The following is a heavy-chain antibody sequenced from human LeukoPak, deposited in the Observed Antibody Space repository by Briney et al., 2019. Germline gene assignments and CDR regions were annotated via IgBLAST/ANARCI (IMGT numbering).Heavy chain of an antibody. V-gene: IGHV4-34*01. CDR1: GGSFSGYY. J-gene: IGHJ4*02. CDR2: INHSGST. D-gene: IGHD2-8*01. Sequence: SETLSLTCAVYGGSFSGYYWSWIRQPPGKGLEWIGEINHSGSTNYNPSLKSRVTISVGTSKNQFSLKLSSVTAADTAVYYCARDRYCTNGVCYRHFDYWGQGTLVTVSS. CDR3: ARDRYCTNGVCYRHFDY.